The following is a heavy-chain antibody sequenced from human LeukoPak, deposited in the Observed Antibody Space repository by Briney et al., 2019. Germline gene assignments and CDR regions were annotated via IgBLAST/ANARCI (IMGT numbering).Heavy chain of an antibody. CDR2: ISGSGGST. J-gene: IGHJ6*02. V-gene: IGHV3-23*01. D-gene: IGHD3-10*01. CDR1: KFTFSNYA. CDR3: AKGVVRITMVRGVIIHPGNYYYGMDV. Sequence: GGSLRLSCAVSKFTFSNYAMSWVRQAPGKGPDWVSAISGSGGSTYYADSVKGRFTISRDNSKNTLYLQMNSLRAEDTAVYYCAKGVVRITMVRGVIIHPGNYYYGMDVWGQGTTVTVSS.